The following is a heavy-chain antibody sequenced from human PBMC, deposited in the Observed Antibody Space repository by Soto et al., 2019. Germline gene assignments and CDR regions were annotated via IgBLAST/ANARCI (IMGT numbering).Heavy chain of an antibody. Sequence: QVQLVQSGAEVKKPGASVKVSCKASGYTFTSYYIHWVRQAPGQGLEWVGIINPSGGSTSYAQKFRGRVTMTRDTSTSTLYMELSSLRSEDTAVYYCARGHCSSTSCYGLDAFDIWGQGTMVTVSS. CDR2: INPSGGST. V-gene: IGHV1-46*03. CDR1: GYTFTSYY. J-gene: IGHJ3*02. CDR3: ARGHCSSTSCYGLDAFDI. D-gene: IGHD2-2*01.